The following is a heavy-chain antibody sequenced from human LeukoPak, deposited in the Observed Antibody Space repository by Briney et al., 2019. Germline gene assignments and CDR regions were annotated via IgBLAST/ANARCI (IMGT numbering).Heavy chain of an antibody. CDR1: GFTFSDGY. CDR3: ARLKYTSSWHYFFDD. V-gene: IGHV3-11*04. Sequence: GGSLRLSCAASGFTFSDGYMSWIRQAPGKGLEGVSYISSSGSSIYYGDSVKGRFTISRDNAKNSLYLQMNSLRADDTAMYYCARLKYTSSWHYFFDDWGQGTLVTVSS. J-gene: IGHJ4*02. CDR2: ISSSGSSI. D-gene: IGHD6-13*01.